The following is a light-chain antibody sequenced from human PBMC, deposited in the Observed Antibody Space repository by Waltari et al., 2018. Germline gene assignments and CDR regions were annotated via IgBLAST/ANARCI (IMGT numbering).Light chain of an antibody. J-gene: IGKJ1*01. CDR3: QHYVRLPAT. CDR2: GAS. Sequence: EIVLAQSPGTLSLSPGERATLSCRASQSVSRALAWYQQKPGQAPRLLLYGASSRATGIPDRFSGSGSGTDFSLTISRLEPEDFAVYCCQHYVRLPATFGQGTKVEIK. CDR1: QSVSRA. V-gene: IGKV3-20*01.